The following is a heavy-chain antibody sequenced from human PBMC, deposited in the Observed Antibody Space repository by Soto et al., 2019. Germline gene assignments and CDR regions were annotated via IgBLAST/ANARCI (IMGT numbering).Heavy chain of an antibody. V-gene: IGHV3-30*18. J-gene: IGHJ4*02. D-gene: IGHD5-18*01. CDR1: GFTFSSYG. CDR2: ISYVGSNK. CDR3: AKDSDTAMVYYFDY. Sequence: QVQLVESGGGVVQPGRSLRLSCAASGFTFSSYGMHWVRQAPGKGLEWVAVISYVGSNKYYADSVKGRFTISRDNSKNTLYLQMNSLRAEDTAVYYCAKDSDTAMVYYFDYWGQGTLVTVSS.